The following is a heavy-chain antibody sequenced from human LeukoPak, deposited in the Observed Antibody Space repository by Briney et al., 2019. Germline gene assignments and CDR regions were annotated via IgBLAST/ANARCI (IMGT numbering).Heavy chain of an antibody. CDR3: VRDIYYDSSGYSTPPDY. D-gene: IGHD3-22*01. CDR2: IKGDGNST. CDR1: GFTFSRYW. Sequence: GGSLRLSCAASGFTFSRYWMHWVRQAPGKGLVWVSRIKGDGNSTNSADSVKGRFTISRDNAQNTLYLQMNSLRAEDTAVYYCVRDIYYDSSGYSTPPDYWGQGTLVTVSS. V-gene: IGHV3-74*01. J-gene: IGHJ4*02.